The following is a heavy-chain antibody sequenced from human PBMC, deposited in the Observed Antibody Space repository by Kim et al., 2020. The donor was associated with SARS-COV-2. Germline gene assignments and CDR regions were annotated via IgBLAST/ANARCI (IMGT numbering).Heavy chain of an antibody. CDR2: VSGDGSTT. J-gene: IGHJ6*02. CDR3: ARGSFYSGMGV. V-gene: IGHV3-74*01. Sequence: GGSLRLSCVASGFIMSGYWLNRISQAPRNGLVWVARVSGDGSTTHYSDFVKGRFTIFRDEAKNKLYLAINSLGADDTARYYCARGSFYSGMGVWGQGTTVTVSS. CDR1: GFIMSGYW.